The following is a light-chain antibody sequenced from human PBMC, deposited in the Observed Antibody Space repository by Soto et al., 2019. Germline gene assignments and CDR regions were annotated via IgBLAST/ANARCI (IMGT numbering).Light chain of an antibody. CDR3: QQTFSHLLS. CDR2: SAS. J-gene: IGKJ4*01. V-gene: IGKV1-39*01. Sequence: IQLTQSPSSLSASVGDRVTIVCRARESISDYLNWYQLKSGEAPKVLIYSASTLRGGVPSRFSGTGSGTEFTLTISSLQHEDVATYYCQQTFSHLLSFGGGTTVEIK. CDR1: ESISDY.